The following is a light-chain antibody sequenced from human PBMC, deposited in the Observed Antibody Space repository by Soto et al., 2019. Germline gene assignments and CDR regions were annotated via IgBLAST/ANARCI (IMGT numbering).Light chain of an antibody. Sequence: EVVWTQSPGTLSLSPGERATLSCRASQGVSSSYLAWYQEKPGQAPRLLIYGASSSATGIPDRFSGSGSGTDFTLTTSRLEPEDFAVYYCQQYGGSPRTFGQGTKVEIK. CDR2: GAS. J-gene: IGKJ1*01. CDR3: QQYGGSPRT. CDR1: QGVSSSY. V-gene: IGKV3-20*01.